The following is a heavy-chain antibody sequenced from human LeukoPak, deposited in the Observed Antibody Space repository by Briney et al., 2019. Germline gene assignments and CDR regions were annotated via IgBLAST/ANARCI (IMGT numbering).Heavy chain of an antibody. J-gene: IGHJ4*02. CDR2: IMYDGSQK. Sequence: PGGSLRLSCAASRFTFSTYWMTWVRQAPGKGLEWVASIMYDGSQKYYVDSVKGRFTVSRDNAKNSLYLQMNILRAEDTAVYYWSRYVNSNCYSSPRGDYWGQGTLVTVSS. CDR1: RFTFSTYW. V-gene: IGHV3-7*01. D-gene: IGHD3-22*01. CDR3: SRYVNSNCYSSPRGDY.